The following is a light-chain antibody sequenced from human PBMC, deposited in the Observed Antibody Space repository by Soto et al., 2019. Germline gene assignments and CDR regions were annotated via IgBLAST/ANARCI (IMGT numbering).Light chain of an antibody. V-gene: IGKV1-5*01. Sequence: IEMTQSPASLSASVGARATITCRASQTISSRLAWYQQKPGKAPQLLIYSASSIQSGVPSRFSGSGSGTESTPTSSRLQQDDSVSYCYQQYNNYAKTFGQGTKVDIK. CDR2: SAS. J-gene: IGKJ1*01. CDR3: QQYNNYAKT. CDR1: QTISSR.